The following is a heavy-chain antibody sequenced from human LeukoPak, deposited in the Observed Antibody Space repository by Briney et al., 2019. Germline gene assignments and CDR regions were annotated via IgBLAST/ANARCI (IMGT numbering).Heavy chain of an antibody. D-gene: IGHD3-10*01. CDR3: ARDQERLVNLVRELMYGMDV. V-gene: IGHV1-46*01. Sequence: ASVKVSCKASGYTFTSYYMHWVRQAPGQGLEWMGIIYPSGGSTSYAQKFQGRVTMTRDTSTSTVYMELSSLRSEDTAVYYCARDQERLVNLVRELMYGMDVWGQGTTVTVYS. J-gene: IGHJ6*02. CDR2: IYPSGGST. CDR1: GYTFTSYY.